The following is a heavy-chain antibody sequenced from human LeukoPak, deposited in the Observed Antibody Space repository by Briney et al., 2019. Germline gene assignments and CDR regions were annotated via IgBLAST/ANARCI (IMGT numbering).Heavy chain of an antibody. V-gene: IGHV1-18*01. CDR1: GYTFTRYG. J-gene: IGHJ5*02. D-gene: IGHD3-3*01. Sequence: ASVKVSCKASGYTFTRYGMNWVRQAPGQGLEWMGWISTYNGDTGYAQKMQGRVTMARDTSTTTAYMELRSLRFDDTAVYYCARDMGLRFLEWPFDPWGQGTLVSVSS. CDR2: ISTYNGDT. CDR3: ARDMGLRFLEWPFDP.